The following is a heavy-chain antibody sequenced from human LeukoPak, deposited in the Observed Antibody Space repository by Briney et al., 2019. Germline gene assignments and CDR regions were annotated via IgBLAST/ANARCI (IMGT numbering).Heavy chain of an antibody. CDR3: ASLGYCSSNSCYEDC. Sequence: PGRSLRLSCAASGFTFSRYGMHWVRQAPGKGLEWVAVVWNDGSNQYYVDSVKGRFTISRDNSKNTLYLQMNSLRAEDTAMYYCASLGYCSSNSCYEDCWGQGTLVTVSS. CDR2: VWNDGSNQ. V-gene: IGHV3-33*03. CDR1: GFTFSRYG. D-gene: IGHD2-2*01. J-gene: IGHJ4*02.